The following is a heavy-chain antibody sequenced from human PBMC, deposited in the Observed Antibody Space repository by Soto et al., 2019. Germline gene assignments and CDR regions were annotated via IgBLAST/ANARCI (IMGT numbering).Heavy chain of an antibody. J-gene: IGHJ6*03. CDR2: IYYSGST. Sequence: SETLSLTCTVSGGSISSYYWSWIRQPPGKGLENVGYIYYSGSTNYNPSLKSRVTISVDTSKNHFSLKLTSVTAADTAVYYCARSTLRFTLGWNYYMDVWGKGTTVTVSS. V-gene: IGHV4-59*01. D-gene: IGHD3-3*01. CDR1: GGSISSYY. CDR3: ARSTLRFTLGWNYYMDV.